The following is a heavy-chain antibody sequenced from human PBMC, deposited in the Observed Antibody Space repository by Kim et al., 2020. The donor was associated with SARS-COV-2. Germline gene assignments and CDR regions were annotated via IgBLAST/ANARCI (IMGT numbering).Heavy chain of an antibody. J-gene: IGHJ6*03. Sequence: YYSPSLWSRVTVSADTSKNQVSLKLSSVTAADTAVYYCARIYSSSLYMDVWGKGTSVTVSS. CDR3: ARIYSSSLYMDV. D-gene: IGHD2-15*01. V-gene: IGHV4-39*01.